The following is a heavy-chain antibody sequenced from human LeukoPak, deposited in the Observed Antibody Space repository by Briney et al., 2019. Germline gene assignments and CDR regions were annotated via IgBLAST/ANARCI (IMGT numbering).Heavy chain of an antibody. CDR3: AKSLYGDSSGYPTENAFDI. V-gene: IGHV3-23*01. J-gene: IGHJ3*02. CDR2: ISGSGGST. CDR1: GFTFSSYA. Sequence: GGSLRLSCAASGFTFSSYAMSWVRQAPGKGLEWVSAISGSGGSTYYADSVKGRFTISRDNSKNTLYLQMNSLRAEDTAVYYCAKSLYGDSSGYPTENAFDIWGQGTMVTVSS. D-gene: IGHD3-22*01.